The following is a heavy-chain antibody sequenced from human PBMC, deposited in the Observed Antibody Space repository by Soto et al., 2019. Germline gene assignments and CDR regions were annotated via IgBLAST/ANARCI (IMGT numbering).Heavy chain of an antibody. Sequence: SVKVSCKASGGSLSTNPISWVRQAPGQGLEWMGGTGSGSGPGNNAQKFQGRLTITADTSTSTVYMELTTLSSEDTAAYYCSWRDSGGFSRFFDSWGQGTLVTVSS. V-gene: IGHV1-69*06. J-gene: IGHJ4*02. CDR1: GGSLSTNP. D-gene: IGHD2-15*01. CDR3: SWRDSGGFSRFFDS. CDR2: TGSGSGPG.